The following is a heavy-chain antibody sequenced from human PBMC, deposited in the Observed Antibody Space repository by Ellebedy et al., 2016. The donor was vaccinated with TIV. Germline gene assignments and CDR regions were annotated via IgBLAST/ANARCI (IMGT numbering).Heavy chain of an antibody. V-gene: IGHV4-59*01. J-gene: IGHJ3*02. CDR3: ARALGYCSGGSCYIDAFDI. Sequence: MPSETLSLTCTVSGGSISSYYWSWIRQPPGKGLEWIGYIYYSGSTNYNPSLKIRVTISVDTSKNQFSLKLSSVTAAATAVYYCARALGYCSGGSCYIDAFDIWGQGTMVTVSS. D-gene: IGHD2-15*01. CDR1: GGSISSYY. CDR2: IYYSGST.